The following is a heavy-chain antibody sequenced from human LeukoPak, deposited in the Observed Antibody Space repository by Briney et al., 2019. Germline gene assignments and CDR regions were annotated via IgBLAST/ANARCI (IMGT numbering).Heavy chain of an antibody. J-gene: IGHJ4*02. V-gene: IGHV2-5*02. CDR2: LFWDDDK. Sequence: SGPTQAKLTQTLTLVSTLSGFGLTTPGGSVGWIRHPSGKAVEWHALLFWDDDKRYSPFLNSRLTITTDTTKNQVVLTKTNMDPVDTATYYSAHGAKYSVGLDPDFDHWGLGTLVTVSS. CDR3: AHGAKYSVGLDPDFDH. CDR1: GFGLTTPGGS. D-gene: IGHD5-18*01.